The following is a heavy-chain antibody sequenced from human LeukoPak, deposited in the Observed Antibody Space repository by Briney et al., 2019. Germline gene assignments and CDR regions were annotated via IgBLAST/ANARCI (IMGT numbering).Heavy chain of an antibody. CDR3: ARGVSSSWYVYYYMDV. Sequence: GASVKVSCKASGYTFTSYYMHWVRQAPGQGLEWMGIINPSGGSTSYAQKFQGRVTITRNTSISTAYMELSSLRSEDTAVYYCARGVSSSWYVYYYMDVWGKGTTVTVSS. CDR2: INPSGGST. D-gene: IGHD6-13*01. V-gene: IGHV1-46*01. CDR1: GYTFTSYY. J-gene: IGHJ6*03.